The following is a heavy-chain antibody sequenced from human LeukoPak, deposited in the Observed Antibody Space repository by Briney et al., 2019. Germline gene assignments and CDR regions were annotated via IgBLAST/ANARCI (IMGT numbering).Heavy chain of an antibody. V-gene: IGHV3-74*01. Sequence: PRGSLRLSCAASGFTFSSYWMHWVRQAPGKGLVWVSRINSDGSSTSYADSVKGRLTISRDNAKNTLYLQMNSLRAEDTAVYYCARVRFGYSSIPFDYWGQGNLVSVSS. J-gene: IGHJ4*02. D-gene: IGHD6-19*01. CDR1: GFTFSSYW. CDR3: ARVRFGYSSIPFDY. CDR2: INSDGSST.